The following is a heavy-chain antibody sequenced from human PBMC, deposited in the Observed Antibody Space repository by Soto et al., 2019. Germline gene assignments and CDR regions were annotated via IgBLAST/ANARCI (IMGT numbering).Heavy chain of an antibody. V-gene: IGHV3-23*01. Sequence: GGSLRLSXAASRFKFSNYAMSWVRQAPGKGLEWVSLISATGGGTYYADSVKGRFTISRDNSHNTLYLQVHSLTAEDTAVYYCAKDRRAGGNSAFYFDFWGQGAQVTVSS. CDR3: AKDRRAGGNSAFYFDF. J-gene: IGHJ4*02. CDR2: ISATGGGT. CDR1: RFKFSNYA. D-gene: IGHD3-16*01.